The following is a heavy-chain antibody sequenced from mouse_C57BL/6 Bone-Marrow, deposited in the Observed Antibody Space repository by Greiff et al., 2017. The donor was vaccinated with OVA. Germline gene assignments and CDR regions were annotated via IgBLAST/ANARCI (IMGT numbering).Heavy chain of an antibody. CDR3: ARGRGGFAY. Sequence: EVKLVESGPELVKPGDSVKISCKASGYSFTGYFMNWVMQSHGKSLEWIGRINPYNGDTFYNQKFKGKATLTVDKSSSTAHMELRSLTSEDSAVYYCARGRGGFAYWGQGTLVTVSA. J-gene: IGHJ3*01. V-gene: IGHV1-20*01. CDR1: GYSFTGYF. CDR2: INPYNGDT. D-gene: IGHD1-1*01.